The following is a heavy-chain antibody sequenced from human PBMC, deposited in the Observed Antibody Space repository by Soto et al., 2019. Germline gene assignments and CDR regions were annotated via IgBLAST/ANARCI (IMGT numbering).Heavy chain of an antibody. Sequence: SETLSLTCTVSGGSISSSSYYWGWIRQPPGKGLEWIGSIYYSGSTYYNPSLKSRVTISVDTSKNQFSLKLSSVTAADTAVYYCARESRRGGYYFDDWGQGTLVTVSS. CDR2: IYYSGST. CDR3: ARESRRGGYYFDD. CDR1: GGSISSSSYY. J-gene: IGHJ4*02. D-gene: IGHD3-16*01. V-gene: IGHV4-39*02.